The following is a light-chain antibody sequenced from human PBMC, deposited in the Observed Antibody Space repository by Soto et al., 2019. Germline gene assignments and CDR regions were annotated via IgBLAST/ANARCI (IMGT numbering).Light chain of an antibody. Sequence: QSALTQPASVSGSSGQSITISCTGTSSDVGAYNYVSWYQQHPGKAPKLMIYEVTSRPSGISRRFSGSKSANTASLTISGLQPEDEADYYCSSYTSSSHVVFGGGTKLTVL. V-gene: IGLV2-14*01. CDR3: SSYTSSSHVV. J-gene: IGLJ2*01. CDR1: SSDVGAYNY. CDR2: EVT.